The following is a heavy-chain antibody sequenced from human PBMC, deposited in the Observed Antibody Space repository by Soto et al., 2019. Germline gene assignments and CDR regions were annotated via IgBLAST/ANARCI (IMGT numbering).Heavy chain of an antibody. V-gene: IGHV3-74*01. CDR3: ARGYSGSGRAY. CDR1: GFTFSNYW. Sequence: EVQLVESGGGLVHPGGSLRLSCAASGFTFSNYWMYWVRQAPGKGLVWVSRITGDGSSTTYADSVKGRFTISRDNAKNTLYLQMNSLRVEDTAVYYCARGYSGSGRAYWGQGTLVTVSS. J-gene: IGHJ4*02. D-gene: IGHD3-10*01. CDR2: ITGDGSST.